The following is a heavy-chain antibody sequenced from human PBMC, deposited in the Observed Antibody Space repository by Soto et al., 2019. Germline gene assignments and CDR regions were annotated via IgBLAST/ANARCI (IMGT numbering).Heavy chain of an antibody. D-gene: IGHD2-15*01. CDR3: AREENCSGGVCYSEYFQR. J-gene: IGHJ1*01. V-gene: IGHV1-46*01. Sequence: QVQLVQSGAEVKKPGASVKVSCKASGYIFTAYSMHWVRQAPGQGLEWMGVVNPSGGSTNYAQKFPGKTTMTRDTSTNTVYMDLSSLTSEDTAVYYCAREENCSGGVCYSEYFQRWGQGTLVTVSS. CDR2: VNPSGGST. CDR1: GYIFTAYS.